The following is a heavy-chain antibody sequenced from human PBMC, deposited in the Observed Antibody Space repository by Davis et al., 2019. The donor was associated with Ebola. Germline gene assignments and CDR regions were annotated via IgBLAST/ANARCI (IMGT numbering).Heavy chain of an antibody. CDR3: AKVVGCSSTSCDDAFDI. CDR2: IYSGGST. D-gene: IGHD2-2*01. Sequence: GESLKISCAASGFTVSSNYMSWVRQAPGKGLEWVSVIYSGGSTYYADSVKGRFSISRDNSKNTLYLQMNSLRAEDTAVYYCAKVVGCSSTSCDDAFDIWGQGTMVTVSS. CDR1: GFTVSSNY. V-gene: IGHV3-53*01. J-gene: IGHJ3*02.